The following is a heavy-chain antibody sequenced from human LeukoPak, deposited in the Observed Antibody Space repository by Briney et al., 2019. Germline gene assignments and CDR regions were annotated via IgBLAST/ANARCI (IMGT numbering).Heavy chain of an antibody. V-gene: IGHV4-59*12. CDR1: GGSISSYY. J-gene: IGHJ4*02. CDR2: IYYSGST. D-gene: IGHD2-21*01. Sequence: SETLSLTCTVSGGSISSYYWSWIRQPPGKGLEWIGYIYYSGSTYYNPSLKSRVTISVDRSKNQFSLKLSSVTAADTAVYYCARTPLAYCGGDCYSGRGFDYWGQGTLVTVSS. CDR3: ARTPLAYCGGDCYSGRGFDY.